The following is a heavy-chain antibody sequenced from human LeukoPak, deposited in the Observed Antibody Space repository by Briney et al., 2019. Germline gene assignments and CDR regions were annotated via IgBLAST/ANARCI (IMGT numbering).Heavy chain of an antibody. CDR1: GYSFTGDY. J-gene: IGHJ4*02. V-gene: IGHV1-18*04. D-gene: IGHD2-2*01. Sequence: GASVKVSCKTSGYSFTGDYLHWVRQAPGQGLEWMGWISADNGNTNYAQKFQGRVTMTTDTSTSTAYMEMRSLRSDDTAVYYCARDLHLVEPLVNFDYWGQGTLVTVSS. CDR3: ARDLHLVEPLVNFDY. CDR2: ISADNGNT.